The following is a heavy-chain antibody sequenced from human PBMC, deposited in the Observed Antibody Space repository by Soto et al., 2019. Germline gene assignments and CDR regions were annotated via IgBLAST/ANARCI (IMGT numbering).Heavy chain of an antibody. CDR2: TYYTGST. J-gene: IGHJ5*02. Sequence: QVQLQESGPGLVKPSATLSRTCTVSGGSISSSSYYWGWIRQHPGNGLGWIGNTYYTGSTYYNPSRKSRITIPVDTSKHQFSLNLSSVTAADPALDYCSRRSGYSYGLSWFGPLGQGTLVNVSP. CDR3: SRRSGYSYGLSWFGP. CDR1: GGSISSSSYY. V-gene: IGHV4-39*01. D-gene: IGHD5-18*01.